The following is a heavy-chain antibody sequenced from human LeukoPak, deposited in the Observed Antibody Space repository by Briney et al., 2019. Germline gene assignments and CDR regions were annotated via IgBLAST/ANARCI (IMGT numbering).Heavy chain of an antibody. Sequence: GGSLRLSCAASGFTFSSYSMNWVRQAPGKGLEWVSSISSSSSYIYYADSVKGRFTISRDNSKNTLYLQMNSLRAEDTAVYYCAREVVGATPGGFDYWGQGTLVTVSS. CDR2: ISSSSSYI. CDR1: GFTFSSYS. D-gene: IGHD1-26*01. CDR3: AREVVGATPGGFDY. J-gene: IGHJ4*02. V-gene: IGHV3-21*04.